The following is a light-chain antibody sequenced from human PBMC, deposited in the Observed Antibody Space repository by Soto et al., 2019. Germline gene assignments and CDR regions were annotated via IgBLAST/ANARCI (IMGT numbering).Light chain of an antibody. J-gene: IGKJ1*01. CDR3: QLYGRTPPWT. CDR2: GAS. V-gene: IGKV3-20*01. CDR1: QSVTSSY. Sequence: EIVLTQSPGTLSLSPGERATLSCRASQSVTSSYLAWYQQKPGQAPRLLIYGASSRATGIPDRFSGSGSVTDFTLTISRLEPEDFAVYYCQLYGRTPPWTFGQGTKVEIK.